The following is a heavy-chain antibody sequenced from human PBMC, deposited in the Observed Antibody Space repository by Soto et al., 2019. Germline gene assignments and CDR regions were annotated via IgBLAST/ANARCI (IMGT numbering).Heavy chain of an antibody. J-gene: IGHJ5*02. CDR2: IWSDGNNK. CDR3: AKSYSSSWYERVNWFDP. D-gene: IGHD6-13*01. CDR1: GFTFTNYG. Sequence: PGGSLRLSCAASGFTFTNYGFHWVRQAPGKGLEWVAAIWSDGNNKYNGGAVEGRFTISKDNSKNMLYLQMNDLRAEDTAVYYCAKSYSSSWYERVNWFDPWGQGTLVTVSS. V-gene: IGHV3-33*06.